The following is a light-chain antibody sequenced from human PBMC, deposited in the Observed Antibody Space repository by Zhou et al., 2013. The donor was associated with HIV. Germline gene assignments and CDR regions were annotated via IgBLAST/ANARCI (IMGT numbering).Light chain of an antibody. J-gene: IGKJ1*01. CDR2: GAS. Sequence: EIVLTQSPGTLSLSPGERATLSCRTSQSVSSSFLAWYQQKPGQAPRLLIYGASSRATDIPERFSGSGSGTDFTLTISSLQPEDFAVYYCQQDYNLPWTFGQGTKVEIK. V-gene: IGKV3-20*01. CDR1: QSVSSSF. CDR3: QQDYNLPWT.